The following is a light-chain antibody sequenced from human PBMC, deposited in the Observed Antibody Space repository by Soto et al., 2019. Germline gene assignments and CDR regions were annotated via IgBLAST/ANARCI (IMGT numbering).Light chain of an antibody. J-gene: IGLJ2*01. CDR3: SSYTSSSSFVL. CDR2: GVS. CDR1: SSDIGTFNY. Sequence: QSALTQPASVSGSPGQSNTISCTGTSSDIGTFNYVSWYQQHPDKAPKLMIFGVSNRPSGVSNRFSGSKSDNTASLTISGLQAEDEADYYCSSYTSSSSFVLFGGGTKLTVL. V-gene: IGLV2-14*01.